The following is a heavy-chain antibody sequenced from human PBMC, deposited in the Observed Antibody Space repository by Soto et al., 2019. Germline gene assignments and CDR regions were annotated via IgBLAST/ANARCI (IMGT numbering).Heavy chain of an antibody. CDR2: IYYSGST. D-gene: IGHD3-3*01. CDR1: GGSISSGDYY. CDR3: ARDIPTHPGRFGPGYVMAV. Sequence: PSETLSLTCTVSGGSISSGDYYWSWIRQPPGKGLEWIGYIYYSGSTYYNPSLKSRVTISVDTSKNQFSLKLSSVTAADTAVYYCARDIPTHPGRFGPGYVMAVWGKGTTDPVSS. V-gene: IGHV4-30-4*01. J-gene: IGHJ6*04.